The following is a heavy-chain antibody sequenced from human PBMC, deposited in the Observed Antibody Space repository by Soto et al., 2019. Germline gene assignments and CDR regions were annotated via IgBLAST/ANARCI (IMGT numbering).Heavy chain of an antibody. J-gene: IGHJ4*02. CDR2: ISYDGSNK. V-gene: IGHV3-30*18. Sequence: QVQLVASGGGVVQPGRSLRLSCAASGFTFSSYGMHWVRQAPGKGLEWVAVISYDGSNKYYADSVKGRFTISRDNSKNTLYLQMNSLRAEDTAVYYCAKGERGDSSGYFSSEDWGQGTLVTVSS. CDR1: GFTFSSYG. CDR3: AKGERGDSSGYFSSED. D-gene: IGHD3-22*01.